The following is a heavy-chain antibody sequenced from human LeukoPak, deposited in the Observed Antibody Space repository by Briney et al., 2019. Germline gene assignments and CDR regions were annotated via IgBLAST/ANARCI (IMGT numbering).Heavy chain of an antibody. D-gene: IGHD1-26*01. CDR3: ARDIRGGTNEEGQS. CDR2: ISGSGGST. CDR1: GFTFSSYG. V-gene: IGHV3-23*01. Sequence: GGTLRLSCAASGFTFSSYGMSWVRQAPGKGLEWVSAISGSGGSTYYADSVKGRFTISRDNSKNTMYLQMNRLRVEDTAVYFCARDIRGGTNEEGQSWGQGILVTVSS. J-gene: IGHJ4*02.